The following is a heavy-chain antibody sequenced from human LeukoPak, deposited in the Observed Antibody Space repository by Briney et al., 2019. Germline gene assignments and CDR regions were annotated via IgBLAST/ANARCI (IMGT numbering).Heavy chain of an antibody. Sequence: GGSLRLSCAASGFTFRNDAMSWVRQAPGKGLEWVSAISASGSITYYADSVKGRFAISRDNSKSTLYLQMSSLRTEDTALYYCAKGTMHGGQYYYDSSGGQGTLVTVSS. CDR1: GFTFRNDA. D-gene: IGHD3-22*01. J-gene: IGHJ4*02. V-gene: IGHV3-23*01. CDR3: AKGTMHGGQYYYDSS. CDR2: ISASGSIT.